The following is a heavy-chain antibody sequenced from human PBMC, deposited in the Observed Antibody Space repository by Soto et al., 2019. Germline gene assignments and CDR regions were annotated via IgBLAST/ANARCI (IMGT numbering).Heavy chain of an antibody. V-gene: IGHV4-59*01. CDR1: GGSISSYY. J-gene: IGHJ4*02. CDR3: ARDFKDLG. CDR2: IYYSGST. D-gene: IGHD7-27*01. Sequence: ETLSLTCTVSGGSISSYYWSWIRQPPGKGLEWIGYIYYSGSTNYNPSLKSRVTISVDTSKNQFSLKLSSVTAADTAVYYCARDFKDLGWGQGTLVTVSS.